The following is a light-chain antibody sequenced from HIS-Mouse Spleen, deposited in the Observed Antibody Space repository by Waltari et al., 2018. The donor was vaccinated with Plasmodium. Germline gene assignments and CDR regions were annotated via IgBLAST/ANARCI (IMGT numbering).Light chain of an antibody. CDR1: SSDVGSYNL. CDR2: EGS. V-gene: IGLV2-23*03. Sequence: QSALTQPASVSGSPGQSITISCTGTSSDVGSYNLVSWYQQHPGKAPNLMIYEGSKRPSGVSNRFSGSKSGNTASLTIAGLQAEDEADYYCCSYAGSSTFSFGGGTKLTVL. J-gene: IGLJ2*01. CDR3: CSYAGSSTFS.